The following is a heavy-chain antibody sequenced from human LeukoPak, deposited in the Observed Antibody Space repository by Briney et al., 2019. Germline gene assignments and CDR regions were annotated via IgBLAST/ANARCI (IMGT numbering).Heavy chain of an antibody. V-gene: IGHV4-39*01. J-gene: IGHJ5*02. CDR1: GGSISSSSYY. CDR3: ARQGPYQLPGENWFDP. D-gene: IGHD2-2*01. Sequence: PSETLSLTCTVSGGSISSSSYYWGWIRQPPGKGLEWIGSIYYSGSTYYNPSLKSRVTISVDTSKNQFSLKLSSVTAADTAVYYCARQGPYQLPGENWFDPWGQGTLVTVSS. CDR2: IYYSGST.